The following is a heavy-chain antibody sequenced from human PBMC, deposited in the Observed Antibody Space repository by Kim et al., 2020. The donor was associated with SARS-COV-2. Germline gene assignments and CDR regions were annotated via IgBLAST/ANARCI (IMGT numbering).Heavy chain of an antibody. CDR3: ARGNGGKMVRGVKKHFDY. D-gene: IGHD3-10*01. CDR2: MNPNSGNT. Sequence: ASVKVSCKASGYTFTSYDINWVRQATGQGLEWMGWMNPNSGNTGYAQKFQGRVTMTRNTSISTAYMELSSLRSEDTAVYYCARGNGGKMVRGVKKHFDYWGQGTLVTVSS. CDR1: GYTFTSYD. J-gene: IGHJ4*02. V-gene: IGHV1-8*01.